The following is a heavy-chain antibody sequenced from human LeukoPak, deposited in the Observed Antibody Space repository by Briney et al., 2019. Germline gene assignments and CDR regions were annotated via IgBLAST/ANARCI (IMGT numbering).Heavy chain of an antibody. CDR3: AKDHLPGIVVADRDY. CDR2: ISYHGSEK. D-gene: IGHD6-19*01. V-gene: IGHV3-30-3*02. Sequence: PGGSLRLSCAASGFTFSSYAMHWVRQSPDKGLEWVALISYHGSEKYYADSVKGRFTISRDNSKNTLYLQINSLRAEDTAVYYCAKDHLPGIVVADRDYWGQGTLVTVSS. J-gene: IGHJ4*02. CDR1: GFTFSSYA.